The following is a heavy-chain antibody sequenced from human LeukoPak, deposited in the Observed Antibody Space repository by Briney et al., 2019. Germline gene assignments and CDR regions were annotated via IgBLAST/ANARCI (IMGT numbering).Heavy chain of an antibody. Sequence: GRSLRLSCAASGFTFSSYAMHWVRQAPGKGLEWVAVISYDGSNKYYADSVKGRFTISRDNSKNTLYLQMNSLRAEDTAVYYCARTGLTQGPITIGWFDPWGQGTLVTVSS. CDR3: ARTGLTQGPITIGWFDP. D-gene: IGHD3-3*01. V-gene: IGHV3-30-3*01. CDR1: GFTFSSYA. J-gene: IGHJ5*02. CDR2: ISYDGSNK.